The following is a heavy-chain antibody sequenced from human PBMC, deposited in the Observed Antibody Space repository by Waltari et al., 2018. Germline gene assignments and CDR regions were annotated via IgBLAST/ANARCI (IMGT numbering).Heavy chain of an antibody. D-gene: IGHD6-6*01. J-gene: IGHJ4*02. V-gene: IGHV4-59*01. Sequence: QVQLQESGPGLVKPSETLSLTCTVSGGSISSYYWSWIRQPPGKGLEWIGYIYYSGSTNYNPSLKSRVTISVDTSKNQFSLKLSSVTAADTAVYYCARGYSSASGLWGYWGQGTLVTVSS. CDR2: IYYSGST. CDR3: ARGYSSASGLWGY. CDR1: GGSISSYY.